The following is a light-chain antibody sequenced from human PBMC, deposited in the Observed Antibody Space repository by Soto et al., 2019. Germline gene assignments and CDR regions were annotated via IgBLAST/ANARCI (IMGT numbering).Light chain of an antibody. J-gene: IGLJ1*01. Sequence: QSVLTQPASVSGSPGQSITISCTGTSSDVGSYNLVSWYQQHPGKTPKLMIYEDTQRPSGVSNRFSGSKSGNTASLTISGLQAEDEADYYCCSHACLPTYVFGTGTKLTVL. CDR3: CSHACLPTYV. V-gene: IGLV2-23*01. CDR2: EDT. CDR1: SSDVGSYNL.